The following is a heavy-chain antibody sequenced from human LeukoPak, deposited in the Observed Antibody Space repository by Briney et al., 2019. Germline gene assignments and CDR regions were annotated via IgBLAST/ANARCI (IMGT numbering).Heavy chain of an antibody. CDR3: ASLPVYSSSSHFQH. V-gene: IGHV4-61*08. D-gene: IGHD6-6*01. CDR2: IYFSGST. Sequence: SETLSLTCTVSGGSISSGGYYWSWIRQPPGKGLEWIGYIYFSGSTNYNPSLKSRVTISIDTSKKQFSLKVNSVTAADTAVYYCASLPVYSSSSHFQHWGQGTLVTVSS. J-gene: IGHJ1*01. CDR1: GGSISSGGYY.